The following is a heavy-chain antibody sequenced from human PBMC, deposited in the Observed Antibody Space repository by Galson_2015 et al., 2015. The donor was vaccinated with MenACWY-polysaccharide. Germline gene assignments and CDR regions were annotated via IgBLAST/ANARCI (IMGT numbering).Heavy chain of an antibody. CDR1: GYTLTDLS. Sequence: SVKASCKVSGYTLTDLSMHWVRQAPGKGLEWMGGFDPEDGETIYAQKFQGRVTMTEDTSTDTAYMELSSLRSEDTAVYYCATVTDKRYWYPDLWGRGTLVTFSS. CDR3: ATVTDKRYWYPDL. J-gene: IGHJ2*01. CDR2: FDPEDGET. V-gene: IGHV1-24*01. D-gene: IGHD3-9*01.